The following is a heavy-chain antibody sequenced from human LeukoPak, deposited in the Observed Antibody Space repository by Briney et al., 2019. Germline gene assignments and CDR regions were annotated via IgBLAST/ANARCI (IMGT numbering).Heavy chain of an antibody. V-gene: IGHV3-23*01. CDR2: ISGSGGST. CDR3: AKDYYDSSGFDAFDI. CDR1: GFTFSSYA. Sequence: PGGSLRLSCAASGFTFSSYAMSWVRQAPGKGLEWVSAISGSGGSTYYADSVKGRFTISRDNSKNTLYRQMNSLRAEDTAVYYCAKDYYDSSGFDAFDIWGQGTMVTVSS. J-gene: IGHJ3*02. D-gene: IGHD3-22*01.